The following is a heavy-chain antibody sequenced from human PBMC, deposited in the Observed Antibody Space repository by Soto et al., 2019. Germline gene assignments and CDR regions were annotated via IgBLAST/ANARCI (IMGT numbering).Heavy chain of an antibody. Sequence: LRLSCAASGFTFSSLAMSWVRQAPGKGLDWVSAISGSGGSTYSADSVKGRFTISRDNSKNTLYLQMSSLRAEDTAVYYCARGFSAGQGSLPDFCGQGSLVIVSS. V-gene: IGHV3-23*01. CDR2: ISGSGGST. J-gene: IGHJ4*02. D-gene: IGHD6-13*01. CDR3: ARGFSAGQGSLPDF. CDR1: GFTFSSLA.